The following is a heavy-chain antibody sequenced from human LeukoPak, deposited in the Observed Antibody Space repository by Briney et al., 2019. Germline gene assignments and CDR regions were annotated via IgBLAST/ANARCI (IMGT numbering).Heavy chain of an antibody. V-gene: IGHV3-21*06. CDR1: GFSFSTYA. D-gene: IGHD1-26*01. CDR3: ARLSASSYVKYYFDY. CDR2: ITGDNNYI. J-gene: IGHJ4*02. Sequence: KPGASLRLSCAASGFSFSTYAMEWVRPAPGRGLEWVSSITGDNNYIYYADSVKGRFTISRDNAKNSLFLHMSSLGAGDTAVYYCARLSASSYVKYYFDYWGQGALVTVSS.